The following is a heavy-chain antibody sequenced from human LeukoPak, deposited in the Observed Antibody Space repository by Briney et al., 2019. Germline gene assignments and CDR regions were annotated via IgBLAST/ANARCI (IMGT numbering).Heavy chain of an antibody. CDR3: ARVGGTVPDFFFPFDP. J-gene: IGHJ5*02. CDR2: INHSGST. V-gene: IGHV4-34*01. Sequence: SETLSLTCAVYGGSFSGYYWSWIRQPPGKGLEWIGEINHSGSTNYNPSLKSRVTISVDTSKNQFSLKLSSVTAADTTVYYWARVGGTVPDFFFPFDPWGQGTLVTVSS. D-gene: IGHD2-15*01. CDR1: GGSFSGYY.